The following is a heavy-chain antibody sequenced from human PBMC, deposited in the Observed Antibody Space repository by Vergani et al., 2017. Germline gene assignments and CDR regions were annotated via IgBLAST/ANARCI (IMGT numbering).Heavy chain of an antibody. CDR2: ITSSSNYI. V-gene: IGHV3-21*01. CDR3: AGQGVRGVMNYYYYYGMDV. Sequence: EVQLVESGGGLVQPGGSLRLSCAASGFTVSSNYMSWVRQAPGKGLQWVSAITSSSNYIYFADSLKGRFTISRDNAKNSLYLQMNSLRAEDTAVYYCAGQGVRGVMNYYYYYGMDVWGQGTTVTVSS. D-gene: IGHD3-10*01. J-gene: IGHJ6*02. CDR1: GFTVSSNY.